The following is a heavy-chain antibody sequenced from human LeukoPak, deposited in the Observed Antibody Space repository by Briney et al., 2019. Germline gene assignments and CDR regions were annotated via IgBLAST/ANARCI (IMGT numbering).Heavy chain of an antibody. CDR2: IIPIFGTA. J-gene: IGHJ4*02. CDR3: AMETAVASIRPTDY. V-gene: IGHV1-69*01. Sequence: SVTVSCTASGGTFSSYAISWVRQAPGQGLEWMGGIIPIFGTANYAQKFQGRVTITADESTSTAYMELSSLRSEDTAVYYCAMETAVASIRPTDYWGQGTLVTVSS. CDR1: GGTFSSYA. D-gene: IGHD6-19*01.